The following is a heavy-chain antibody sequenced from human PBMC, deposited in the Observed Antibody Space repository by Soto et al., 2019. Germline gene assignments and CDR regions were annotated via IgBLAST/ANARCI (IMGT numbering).Heavy chain of an antibody. CDR3: AKGGRGTIQLPYS. CDR2: ISGSGAGT. Sequence: PGGSLRLSCAASGFTFSSYAMSWVRQAPGEGLEWVSAISGSGAGTNYADSVKGRFTISRDNSKNTLYLQMNSLRAEDTAVYYCAKGGRGTIQLPYSWGQGTLVTVSS. D-gene: IGHD1-1*01. V-gene: IGHV3-23*01. CDR1: GFTFSSYA. J-gene: IGHJ4*02.